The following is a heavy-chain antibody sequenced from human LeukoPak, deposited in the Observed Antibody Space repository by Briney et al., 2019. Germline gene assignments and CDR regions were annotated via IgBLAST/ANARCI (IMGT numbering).Heavy chain of an antibody. Sequence: ASVKVSCKASGYTFTSYGISWVRQAPGQGLEWMGWISAYNGNTNYAQKLQGRVTMTTDTSTSTAYMELRSLRSDDTAVYYCARAQGVADPYYYYYYGMDVWGQGTTVTVSS. CDR2: ISAYNGNT. D-gene: IGHD6-19*01. J-gene: IGHJ6*02. CDR3: ARAQGVADPYYYYYYGMDV. V-gene: IGHV1-18*01. CDR1: GYTFTSYG.